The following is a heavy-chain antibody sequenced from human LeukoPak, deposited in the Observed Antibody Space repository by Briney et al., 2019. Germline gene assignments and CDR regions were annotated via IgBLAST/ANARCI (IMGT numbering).Heavy chain of an antibody. CDR1: GGSSSSYY. CDR3: ARERNGQIDY. D-gene: IGHD1-1*01. CDR2: IYYSGST. J-gene: IGHJ4*02. V-gene: IGHV4-59*01. Sequence: PSETLSLTCTVSGGSSSSYYWSWIRQPPGKGLEWIGYIYYSGSTNYNPSLKSRVTISVDTSKNQFSLKLSSVTAADTAVYYCARERNGQIDYWGQGTLVTVSS.